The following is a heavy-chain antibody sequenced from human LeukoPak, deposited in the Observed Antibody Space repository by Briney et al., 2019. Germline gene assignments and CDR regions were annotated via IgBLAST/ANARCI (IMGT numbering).Heavy chain of an antibody. Sequence: SETLSLTCTVSGGSISSYYWSWIRQPPGKGLEWIGYIYYSGSTNYNPSLKSRVTISVDTSKNQFSLKLSSVTAADTAVYYCARGRQQVGATNWFDPWGQGTLVTVSS. CDR1: GGSISSYY. CDR3: ARGRQQVGATNWFDP. V-gene: IGHV4-59*12. D-gene: IGHD1-26*01. J-gene: IGHJ5*02. CDR2: IYYSGST.